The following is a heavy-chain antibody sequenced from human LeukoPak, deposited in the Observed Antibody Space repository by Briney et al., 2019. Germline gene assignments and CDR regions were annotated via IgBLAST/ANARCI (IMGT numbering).Heavy chain of an antibody. D-gene: IGHD6-6*01. V-gene: IGHV1-46*01. CDR3: ARGNGPVAARNWFDP. Sequence: ASVKVSCKASGYTFTSNYIHWVRQAPGQGLEWMGMLYPRDGSTSYAQKFQGRVTVTRDTSTSTVHMELSGLRSEDTAVYYCARGNGPVAARNWFDPWGQGTLVTVSS. CDR1: GYTFTSNY. CDR2: LYPRDGST. J-gene: IGHJ5*02.